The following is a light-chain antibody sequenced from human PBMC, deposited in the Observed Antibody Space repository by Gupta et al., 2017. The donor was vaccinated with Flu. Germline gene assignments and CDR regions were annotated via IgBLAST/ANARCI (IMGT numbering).Light chain of an antibody. CDR1: SSDIGRYNR. V-gene: IGLV2-18*02. Sequence: QSALTQPPSVSGSPGQSVTISCTGSSSDIGRYNRVSWYHQPPGTAPKLMIYEVTNRPSGVPDRFSGSKSGNTASLSISGLQAEDEGDYYCCSYTTSTTLIFGGGTKLTVL. J-gene: IGLJ2*01. CDR2: EVT. CDR3: CSYTTSTTLI.